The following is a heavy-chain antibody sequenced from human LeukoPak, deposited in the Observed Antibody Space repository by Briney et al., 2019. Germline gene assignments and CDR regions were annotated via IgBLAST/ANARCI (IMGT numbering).Heavy chain of an antibody. J-gene: IGHJ4*02. CDR2: IFWSDDK. CDR1: GFSLSSTGVG. Sequence: SGPTLVKPTQTLTLTCTYSGFSLSSTGVGVSWIRQPPGKALDWLAVIFWSDDKRYSPSLKSRLTITKDTSKNQVVLTMTNMDPVDTATYYCAHREVRLDYFDYWGQGTLVTVSS. D-gene: IGHD3-9*01. V-gene: IGHV2-5*01. CDR3: AHREVRLDYFDY.